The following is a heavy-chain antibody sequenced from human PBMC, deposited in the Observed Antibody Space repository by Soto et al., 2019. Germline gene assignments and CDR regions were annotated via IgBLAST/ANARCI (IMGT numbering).Heavy chain of an antibody. CDR3: AREGGASVTIDY. D-gene: IGHD4-17*01. CDR1: GGTFSTYP. V-gene: IGHV1-69*04. CDR2: ITPILGIP. Sequence: ASVKVSCKASGGTFSTYPISWVRQAPGQGLEWMGRITPILGIPKYAQRFQGRVTITADKSTGTAYMELSSLRSEDTAVYYCAREGGASVTIDYWGQGTLVTVSS. J-gene: IGHJ4*02.